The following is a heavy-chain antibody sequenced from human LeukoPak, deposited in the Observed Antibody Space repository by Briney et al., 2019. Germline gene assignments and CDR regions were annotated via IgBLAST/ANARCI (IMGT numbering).Heavy chain of an antibody. Sequence: GGSPRLSCAASGFTFSNAWMSWVRQAPGKGLEWVGRIKSKTDGGTTDYAAPVKGRFTISRDDSKNTLYLQMNSLKTEDTAVYYCTTVTYGVWAVAALGGNWFDPWGQGTLVTVSS. J-gene: IGHJ5*02. V-gene: IGHV3-15*01. CDR3: TTVTYGVWAVAALGGNWFDP. D-gene: IGHD6-19*01. CDR2: IKSKTDGGTT. CDR1: GFTFSNAW.